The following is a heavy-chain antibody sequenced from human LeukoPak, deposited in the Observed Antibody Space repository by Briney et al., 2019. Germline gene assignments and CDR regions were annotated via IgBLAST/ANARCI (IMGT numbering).Heavy chain of an antibody. D-gene: IGHD2-2*01. J-gene: IGHJ5*02. Sequence: SETLSLTCTVSGGSISSNYWGWIRQPPGKGLEWLGYIYSSGSTTYNPSLESRLTISIDTSKNHFSLKLGSVTAADTAVYYCAKRAVTTAAYLWFDPWGQGTLVTVSS. CDR3: AKRAVTTAAYLWFDP. V-gene: IGHV4-59*08. CDR2: IYSSGST. CDR1: GGSISSNY.